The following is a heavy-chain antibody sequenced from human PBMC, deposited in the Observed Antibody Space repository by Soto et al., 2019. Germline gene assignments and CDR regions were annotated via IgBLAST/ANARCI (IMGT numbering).Heavy chain of an antibody. D-gene: IGHD2-15*01. J-gene: IGHJ4*02. CDR1: GYTFTSYA. CDR2: INAGNGNT. CDR3: ARGCSGGSCYLYFDY. Sequence: ASVKVSCKASGYTFTSYAMHWVRQAPGQRLEWMGWINAGNGNTKYSQKFQGRVTITRDTSASTAYMELSSLRSEDTAVYYCARGCSGGSCYLYFDYWGQGTLVTVSS. V-gene: IGHV1-3*01.